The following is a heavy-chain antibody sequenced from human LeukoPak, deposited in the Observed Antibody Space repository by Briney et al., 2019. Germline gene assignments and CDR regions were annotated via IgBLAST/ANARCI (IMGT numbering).Heavy chain of an antibody. CDR2: IRYDGSNK. Sequence: PGGSLRLSCAASGFTFSSYGMHWVRQAPGKGLEWVAFIRYDGSNKYCADSVKGRFTISRDNSKNTLYLQMNSLRAEDTAVYYCSKESGYRVLALDYWCQGTLVTVSP. J-gene: IGHJ4*02. D-gene: IGHD2-2*02. CDR3: SKESGYRVLALDY. V-gene: IGHV3-30*02. CDR1: GFTFSSYG.